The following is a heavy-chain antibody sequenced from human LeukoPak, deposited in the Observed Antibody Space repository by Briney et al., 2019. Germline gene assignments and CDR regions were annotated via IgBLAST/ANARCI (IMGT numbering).Heavy chain of an antibody. CDR1: EFTFSSYW. V-gene: IGHV3-74*01. CDR3: ATFTERENYHYTANL. Sequence: GRSLRLSCAASEFTFSSYWMHWVRQAPGKGPVWLSRISSDGSSRNYADSVKGRFTISRDNAKNTLYLQMNSLRAEDTATYYCATFTERENYHYTANLWGQGTLVIVS. CDR2: ISSDGSSR. D-gene: IGHD3-16*02. J-gene: IGHJ4*02.